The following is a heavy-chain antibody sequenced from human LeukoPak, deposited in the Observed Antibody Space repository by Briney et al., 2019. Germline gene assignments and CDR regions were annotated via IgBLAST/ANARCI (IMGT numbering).Heavy chain of an antibody. CDR2: IYHSGNT. Sequence: GSLRLSCAASGFTFSSYGMSWVRQAPGKGLEWIGSIYHSGNTYYNPSLKSRVTISVDTSKNQFSLKLSSVTAADTALYYCARPDTGYSSSYYADWGQGTLVTVSS. CDR1: GFTFSSYG. V-gene: IGHV4-38-2*01. D-gene: IGHD6-13*01. J-gene: IGHJ4*02. CDR3: ARPDTGYSSSYYAD.